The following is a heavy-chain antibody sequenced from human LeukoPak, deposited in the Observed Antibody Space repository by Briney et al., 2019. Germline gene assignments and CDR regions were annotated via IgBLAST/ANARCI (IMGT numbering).Heavy chain of an antibody. J-gene: IGHJ4*02. CDR3: AKTRPLDSSSWSHGDY. Sequence: GGSLTLSCAASGLSFSFYAMSWVRQAPGKGLEWVSSISGGGAGTYYGDSVKGRFTISRDNSKNTLYLQMNSLRAEDTAVYYCAKTRPLDSSSWSHGDYWGQGTLVTVSS. CDR1: GLSFSFYA. CDR2: ISGGGAGT. V-gene: IGHV3-23*01. D-gene: IGHD6-13*01.